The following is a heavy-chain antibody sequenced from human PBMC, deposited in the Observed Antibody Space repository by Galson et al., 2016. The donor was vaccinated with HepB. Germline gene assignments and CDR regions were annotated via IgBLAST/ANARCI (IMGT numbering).Heavy chain of an antibody. J-gene: IGHJ1*01. CDR2: IYSDGST. D-gene: IGHD6-13*01. CDR1: GFTVSNNY. Sequence: SLRLSCAASGFTVSNNYMTWVRQAPGKGLEWVSLIYSDGSTRYAGSVKGRFTISRDNSKNTLYLQMNSLRVEDTAVYYCATYSSTWQYFQYWGQGTLVTVSS. V-gene: IGHV3-53*01. CDR3: ATYSSTWQYFQY.